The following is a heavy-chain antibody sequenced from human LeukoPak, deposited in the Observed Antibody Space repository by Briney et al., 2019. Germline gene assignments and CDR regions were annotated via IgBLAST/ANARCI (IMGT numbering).Heavy chain of an antibody. CDR1: EGTFTSYA. CDR3: ARDSDDILTGYYSGSADYYYYYGMDV. V-gene: IGHV1-69*06. CDR2: IIPICGTA. D-gene: IGHD3-9*01. J-gene: IGHJ6*04. Sequence: SVKVSCKASEGTFTSYAISWGRQAPGQGLEWRGGIIPICGTANYAQKFQGRVTITAYKSTSTAYMELSSLRSEDTAVYYCARDSDDILTGYYSGSADYYYYYGMDVWGKGTTVTVSS.